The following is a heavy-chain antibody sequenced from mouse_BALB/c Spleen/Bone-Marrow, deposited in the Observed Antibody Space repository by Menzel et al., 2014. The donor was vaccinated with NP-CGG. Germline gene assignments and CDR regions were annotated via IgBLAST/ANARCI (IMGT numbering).Heavy chain of an antibody. CDR1: GFSLTSYG. Sequence: VQVVESGPGPVAPSQSLSITCTVSGFSLTSYGVHWVRQPPGKGLEWLGVIWAGGSANYNSALMSSLSISKDNSKSQVFLKMNSLQTDDTAMYYCASMITTAWFAYWGQGTLVTVSA. CDR3: ASMITTAWFAY. CDR2: IWAGGSA. V-gene: IGHV2-9*02. D-gene: IGHD2-4*01. J-gene: IGHJ3*01.